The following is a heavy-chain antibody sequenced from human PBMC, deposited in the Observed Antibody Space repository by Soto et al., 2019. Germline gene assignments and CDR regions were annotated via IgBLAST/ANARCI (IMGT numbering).Heavy chain of an antibody. Sequence: EVQLVESGGGLVQPGGSLILSCAASGFTFSNHWMHWVRQAPGKGLVWVSRINSDGSTTTYADSVKGRFTISRHNAKNTLYLQLNSLRAEDTALYYCARGYSSGPDYWGQGTLVTVSS. V-gene: IGHV3-74*01. CDR3: ARGYSSGPDY. CDR1: GFTFSNHW. CDR2: INSDGSTT. J-gene: IGHJ4*02. D-gene: IGHD6-19*01.